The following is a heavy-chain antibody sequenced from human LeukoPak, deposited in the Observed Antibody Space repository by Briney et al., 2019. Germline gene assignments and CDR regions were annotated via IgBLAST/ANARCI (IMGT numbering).Heavy chain of an antibody. CDR1: GYSISSGYY. D-gene: IGHD2-2*02. CDR2: IYPSGST. V-gene: IGHV4-38-2*01. CDR3: ARHLSAAIPDY. J-gene: IGHJ4*02. Sequence: PSETLSLTCAVSGYSISSGYYWGWIRQPPGKGLEWIGSIYPSGSTYYNPSLKSRVTISVDTSKNQFSLKLSFVTAADTAVYYCARHLSAAIPDYWGQGTLVTVSS.